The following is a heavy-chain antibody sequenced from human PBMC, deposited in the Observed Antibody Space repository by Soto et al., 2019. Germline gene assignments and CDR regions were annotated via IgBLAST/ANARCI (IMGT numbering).Heavy chain of an antibody. J-gene: IGHJ5*02. CDR2: INHSGST. V-gene: IGHV4-34*01. Sequence: QVQLQQWGAGLLKPSETLSLTCAVYGGSFSGYYWSWIRQPPGKGLEWIGEINHSGSTNYNPSLKSRVTIAVDTCKNQFSLKLRSVTAADTAVYYCARRSAAGPWGQGTLVTVSS. CDR1: GGSFSGYY. D-gene: IGHD6-25*01. CDR3: ARRSAAGP.